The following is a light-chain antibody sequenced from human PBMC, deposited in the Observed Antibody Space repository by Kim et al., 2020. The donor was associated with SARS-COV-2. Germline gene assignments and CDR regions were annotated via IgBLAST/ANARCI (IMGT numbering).Light chain of an antibody. J-gene: IGLJ2*01. CDR1: SSGVGSYNL. Sequence: SLTISCTGNSSGVGSYNLVPWYQQHPGKARKLMIYEVSKRPSGVSNRFSGPKYGNTACLTISGLQAEHEADYYCCSYAGSSTFYVVFGGGTQLTVL. CDR2: EVS. CDR3: CSYAGSSTFYVV. V-gene: IGLV2-23*02.